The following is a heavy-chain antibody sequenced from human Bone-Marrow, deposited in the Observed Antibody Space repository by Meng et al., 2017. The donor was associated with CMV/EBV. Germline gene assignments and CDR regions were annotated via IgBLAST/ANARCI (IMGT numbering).Heavy chain of an antibody. Sequence: GESLMISCAASEFTFSSDSMNWVRQAPGKGLEWVSYMSSSSITIYYANSVKGRFTITRDNAKNSLYLQMNSLGAEDTVVYYGVSSGGQFPWGQGTLVTVSS. J-gene: IGHJ5*02. CDR3: VSSGGQFP. CDR1: EFTFSSDS. V-gene: IGHV3-48*04. D-gene: IGHD3-10*01. CDR2: MSSSSITI.